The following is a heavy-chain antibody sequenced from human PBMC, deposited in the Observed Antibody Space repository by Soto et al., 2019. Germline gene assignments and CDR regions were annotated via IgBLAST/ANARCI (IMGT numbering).Heavy chain of an antibody. V-gene: IGHV3-15*07. J-gene: IGHJ4*01. CDR1: GFTFSNAW. CDR2: IKSKTDGGTP. Sequence: PGGSLRLSCAASGFTFSNAWINWVRQAPGKGLEWVGRIKSKTDGGTPDYAAPVKGRFAISRNDSKKMEYLQKSSLKTEDTGLYYCTTDSYSSIIVVRLDYWGHGTLVTVSS. D-gene: IGHD3-22*01. CDR3: TTDSYSSIIVVRLDY.